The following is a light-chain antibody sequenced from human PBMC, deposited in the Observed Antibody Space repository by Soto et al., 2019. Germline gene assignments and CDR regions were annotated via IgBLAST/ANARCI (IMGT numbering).Light chain of an antibody. Sequence: QSVLTQPPSASGTPGQRVTISCSGSSSNIGSNFVTWYQQLPGTAPKLLIYTNNQRPSGVPDRFSGSKSGTSASLAISGLQSEDEADYYCAAWDDSLNVMVFGGGTKLTVL. J-gene: IGLJ2*01. CDR2: TNN. CDR1: SSNIGSNF. V-gene: IGLV1-44*01. CDR3: AAWDDSLNVMV.